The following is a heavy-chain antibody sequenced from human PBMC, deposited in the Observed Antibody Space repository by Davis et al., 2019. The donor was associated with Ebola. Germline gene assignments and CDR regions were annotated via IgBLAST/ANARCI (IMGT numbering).Heavy chain of an antibody. J-gene: IGHJ5*02. CDR1: GYTFTGYY. V-gene: IGHV1-2*02. D-gene: IGHD6-6*01. CDR3: ARVVLSYSSSPSSWFDP. Sequence: ASVKVSCKASGYTFTGYYMHWVRQAPGQGLEWMGWINPNSGGTNYAQKFQGRVTMTRDTSISTAYMELSRLRSDDTAVYYCARVVLSYSSSPSSWFDPWGQGTLVTVSS. CDR2: INPNSGGT.